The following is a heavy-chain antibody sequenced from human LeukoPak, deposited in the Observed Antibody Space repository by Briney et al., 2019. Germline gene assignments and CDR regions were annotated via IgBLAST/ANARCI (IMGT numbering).Heavy chain of an antibody. J-gene: IGHJ6*04. CDR1: GFAFGSEA. V-gene: IGHV3-7*01. CDR3: VTRLCSISACRASSYLSFDV. D-gene: IGHD3-10*02. Sequence: PGGSLPLSCAVSGFAFGSEAMSWVRQSPARGLGWVANVRQDGGEGHYVDSVKGRFTVSRDNAENSLYLQLNSLRVEDTAVYYCVTRLCSISACRASSYLSFDVWGKGTTVTVSS. CDR2: VRQDGGEG.